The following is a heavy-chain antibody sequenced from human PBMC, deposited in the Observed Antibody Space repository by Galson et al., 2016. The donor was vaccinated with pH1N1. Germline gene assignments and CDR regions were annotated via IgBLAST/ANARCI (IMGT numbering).Heavy chain of an antibody. Sequence: SLRLSCAASGFSFSDYWISWVRQAPGKGLEWVANIKQYGSEIYYVDSVKGRCTISRDNAKNSVSLQMNSLRVEDTGVYYCVRAIGGAASYWGQGTLVTVSS. D-gene: IGHD6-13*01. CDR3: VRAIGGAASY. CDR1: GFSFSDYW. CDR2: IKQYGSEI. V-gene: IGHV3-7*01. J-gene: IGHJ4*02.